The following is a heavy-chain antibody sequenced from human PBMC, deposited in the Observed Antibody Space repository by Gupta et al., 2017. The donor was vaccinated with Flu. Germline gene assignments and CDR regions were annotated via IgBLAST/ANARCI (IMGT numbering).Heavy chain of an antibody. D-gene: IGHD1-1*01. CDR1: GGSISSYY. CDR3: ASTGTGSFDY. CDR2: IYYSGST. V-gene: IGHV4-59*01. Sequence: GGSISSYYWSWIRQPPGKGLEWIGYIYYSGSTNYNPSLKSRVTISVDTSKNQFSLKLSSVTAADTAVYYCASTGTGSFDYWGQGTLVTVSS. J-gene: IGHJ4*02.